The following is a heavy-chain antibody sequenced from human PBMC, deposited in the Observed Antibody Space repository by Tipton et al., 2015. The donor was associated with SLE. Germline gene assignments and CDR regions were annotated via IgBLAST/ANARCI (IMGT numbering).Heavy chain of an antibody. CDR3: ASELFRGYTSGWGPDY. CDR2: IYSSGRA. J-gene: IGHJ4*02. D-gene: IGHD6-19*01. V-gene: IGHV4-39*07. Sequence: TLSLTCTISGDSITSGPYYWAWIRQPPGKGLEWIGSIYSSGRAYYNPSLRSRVTMSVDTSKTQFSVKLSSVTAADSAVYYCASELFRGYTSGWGPDYWGQGTLVTVSS. CDR1: GDSITSGPYY.